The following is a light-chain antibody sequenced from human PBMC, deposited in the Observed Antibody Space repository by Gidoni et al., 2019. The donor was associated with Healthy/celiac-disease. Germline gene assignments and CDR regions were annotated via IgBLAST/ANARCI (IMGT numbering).Light chain of an antibody. CDR1: QSVSNN. CDR2: GAS. V-gene: IGKV3-15*01. CDR3: QQYHNWPRGT. Sequence: EIVMTQSPATLSVSPGERATLSCRASQSVSNNLAWYQQKLGQAPRLLIYGASTRATGIPARFSGSGSGTDFTLTISSLQSEDFAVYYCQQYHNWPRGTFGQGTKVDVK. J-gene: IGKJ1*01.